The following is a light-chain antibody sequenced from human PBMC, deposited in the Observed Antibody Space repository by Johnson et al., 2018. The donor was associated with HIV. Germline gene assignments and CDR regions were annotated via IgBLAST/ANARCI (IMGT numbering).Light chain of an antibody. CDR3: GTWDSSLSVAV. Sequence: QSVLTQPPSVSAAPGQKVTISCSGSSSNIVNNYVSWYQQLPGTAPKLLIYENNKLPSGIPDRFSASKSGTSATLGITGLQTGDEADYYCGTWDSSLSVAVLGTGTKATVL. V-gene: IGLV1-51*02. CDR2: ENN. J-gene: IGLJ1*01. CDR1: SSNIVNNY.